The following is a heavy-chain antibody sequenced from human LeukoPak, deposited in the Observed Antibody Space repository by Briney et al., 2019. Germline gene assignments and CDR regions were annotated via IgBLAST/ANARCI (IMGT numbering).Heavy chain of an antibody. D-gene: IGHD5-12*01. CDR3: ARGDDYKSTLFDY. Sequence: PSETLSLTCTVSGASISRYFWNWIRQPPGKELEWIGYISSGGSTNYNPSLKSRVTISIDTSKNQFSLKLTSATAADTAVYYCARGDDYKSTLFDYWGQGTLVHVSS. V-gene: IGHV4-59*01. CDR2: ISSGGST. CDR1: GASISRYF. J-gene: IGHJ4*02.